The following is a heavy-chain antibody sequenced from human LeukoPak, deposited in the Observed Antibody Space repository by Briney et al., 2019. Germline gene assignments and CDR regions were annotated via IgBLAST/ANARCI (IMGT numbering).Heavy chain of an antibody. V-gene: IGHV4-59*01. CDR3: ERGSDIVVVPAANGFDY. D-gene: IGHD2-2*01. Sequence: NSSETLSLTCTVSGGSISRYYWSWIRQPPGKGLEWIGYIYYSGSTNYNPSLNSRVTISVDTYKNQFSLKMSSVTAADTAVYYCERGSDIVVVPAANGFDYWGQGTLVTVSS. CDR1: GGSISRYY. CDR2: IYYSGST. J-gene: IGHJ4*02.